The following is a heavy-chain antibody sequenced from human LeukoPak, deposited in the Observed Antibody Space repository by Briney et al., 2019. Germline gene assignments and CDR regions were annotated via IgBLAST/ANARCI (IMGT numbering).Heavy chain of an antibody. CDR1: GGSISSYY. D-gene: IGHD2-2*01. CDR3: ASGDSLLVPAAMSQTAFDP. Sequence: SETLSLICTVSGGSISSYYWSWIRQPPGKGLEWIGYIYYSGSTNYNPSLKSRVTISVDTSKNQFSLKLSSVTAADTAVYYCASGDSLLVPAAMSQTAFDPWGQGTLVTVSS. V-gene: IGHV4-59*01. J-gene: IGHJ5*02. CDR2: IYYSGST.